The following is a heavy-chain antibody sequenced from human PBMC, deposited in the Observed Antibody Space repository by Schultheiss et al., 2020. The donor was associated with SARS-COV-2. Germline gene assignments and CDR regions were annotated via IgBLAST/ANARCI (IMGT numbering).Heavy chain of an antibody. Sequence: GGSLRLSCAASGFTFSRYDMHWVRQAPGKGLVWVSRINSDGSSTSYADSVKGRFTISRDNAKNTLYLQMNSLRAEDTAVYYCARVWGGDWGDDAFDIWGQGTMVTVS. V-gene: IGHV3-74*01. CDR1: GFTFSRYD. CDR3: ARVWGGDWGDDAFDI. J-gene: IGHJ3*02. D-gene: IGHD2-21*02. CDR2: INSDGSST.